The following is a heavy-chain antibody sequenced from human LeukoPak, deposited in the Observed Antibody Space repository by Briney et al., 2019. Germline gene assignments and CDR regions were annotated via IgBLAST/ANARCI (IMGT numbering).Heavy chain of an antibody. CDR3: ANCWPARGGGQ. CDR1: GFNFSAYS. D-gene: IGHD2-21*01. Sequence: GSLRLSCLGSGFNFSAYSLNWVRQAPGKEPEWISYISGGSDTIYYADSVKRRFTISRDNGKRALFLQMNSLRVDDTGVYYCANCWPARGGGQWGQRAHASVSS. V-gene: IGHV3-48*01. J-gene: IGHJ4*02. CDR2: ISGGSDTI.